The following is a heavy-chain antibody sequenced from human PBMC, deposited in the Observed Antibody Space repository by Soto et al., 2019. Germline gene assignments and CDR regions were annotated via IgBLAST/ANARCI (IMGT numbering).Heavy chain of an antibody. J-gene: IGHJ6*03. CDR1: GFSLSNARMG. D-gene: IGHD6-19*01. CDR2: IFSNDEK. V-gene: IGHV2-26*01. CDR3: ARMEVAAAGGWYYYYYYYMDV. Sequence: QVTLKESGPVLVKPTETLTLTCTVSGFSLSNARMGVSWIRQPPGKALEWLAHIFSNDEKSYSTSLKSRLTISKDTSKSQVVLTMTNMDPVDTATYYCARMEVAAAGGWYYYYYYYMDVWGKGTTVTVSS.